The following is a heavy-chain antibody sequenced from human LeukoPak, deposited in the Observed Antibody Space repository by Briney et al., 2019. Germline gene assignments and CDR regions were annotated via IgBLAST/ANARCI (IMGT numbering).Heavy chain of an antibody. D-gene: IGHD3-16*01. CDR2: ISYDGSNK. V-gene: IGHV3-30-3*01. CDR1: GFTFSSYA. J-gene: IGHJ6*02. Sequence: GRSLRLSCAASGFTFSSYAMHWVRQAPGKGLEWVAVISYDGSNKYYADSVKGRFTISRDNSKNTLYLQMNSLRAEDTAVYYCARDIRLYGVYYYYGMDVWGQGTTVTVSS. CDR3: ARDIRLYGVYYYYGMDV.